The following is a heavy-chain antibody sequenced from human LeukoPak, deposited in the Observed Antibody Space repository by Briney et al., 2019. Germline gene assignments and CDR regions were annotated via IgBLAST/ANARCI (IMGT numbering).Heavy chain of an antibody. Sequence: SETLSLTCAVYGGSFSGYYWSWIRQPPGKGLEWIGEINHSGSTNYNPSLKSRVTISVDTSKNQFSLKLSSVTAADTAVYYCARGYSSSWYSAPSCDYWGQGTLVTVSS. CDR1: GGSFSGYY. CDR3: ARGYSSSWYSAPSCDY. CDR2: INHSGST. D-gene: IGHD6-13*01. V-gene: IGHV4-34*01. J-gene: IGHJ4*02.